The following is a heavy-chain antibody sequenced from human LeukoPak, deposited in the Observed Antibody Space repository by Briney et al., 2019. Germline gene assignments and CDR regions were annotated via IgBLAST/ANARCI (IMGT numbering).Heavy chain of an antibody. CDR3: ARIYNDFWSGYIHYDY. CDR2: ISRNSDYI. J-gene: IGHJ4*02. Sequence: PGGSLRLSCAASGFTFDGYAMHWVRHVPGKGLEWVSGISRNSDYIGYGDSVRGRFIISRDNARNSLFLQMNSLRAEDTAVYYCARIYNDFWSGYIHYDYWGQGTLVTVSS. V-gene: IGHV3-9*01. D-gene: IGHD3-3*01. CDR1: GFTFDGYA.